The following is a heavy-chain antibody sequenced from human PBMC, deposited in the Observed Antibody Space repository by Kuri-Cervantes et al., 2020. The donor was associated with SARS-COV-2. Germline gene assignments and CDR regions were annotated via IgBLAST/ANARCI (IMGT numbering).Heavy chain of an antibody. D-gene: IGHD4-23*01. CDR2: IRYDGSNK. CDR3: AKGVQRSVVTGGFDY. CDR1: GFTFSSYG. V-gene: IGHV3-30*02. J-gene: IGHJ4*02. Sequence: GESLKISCAASGFTFSSYGMHWVRQAPGKGLEWVAFIRYDGSNKYYADSVKGRFTISRDNSKNTLYLQMNSLRAEDTAVYYCAKGVQRSVVTGGFDYWGQGTLVTVSS.